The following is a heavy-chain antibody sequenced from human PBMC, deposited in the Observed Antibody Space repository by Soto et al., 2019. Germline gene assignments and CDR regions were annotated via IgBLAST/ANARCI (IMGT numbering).Heavy chain of an antibody. J-gene: IGHJ4*02. CDR3: SGGVGDAF. CDR2: TNQDGSEK. Sequence: GGSLRLSCAASGFTVSSNYMSWVRQAPGKGLGWVAHTNQDGSEKYYVDSVKGRFTISRDNAKNSLYLQMNNLRVEDTAIYYCSGGVGDAFWGQGTLVTVSS. CDR1: GFTVSSNY. D-gene: IGHD1-26*01. V-gene: IGHV3-7*04.